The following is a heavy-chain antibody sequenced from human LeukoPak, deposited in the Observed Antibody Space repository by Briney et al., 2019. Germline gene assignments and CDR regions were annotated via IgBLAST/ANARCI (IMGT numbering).Heavy chain of an antibody. D-gene: IGHD1-1*01. V-gene: IGHV3-43*02. J-gene: IGHJ6*02. Sequence: PGGSLRLSCAASVFTLSSYSMHWVRQTPGKGLEWVSIISGDGDDIYYADSVRGRFTISRDNTRNSLYLQMHSLRTEDTAIYYCATDIFSLEGKCHSDGLSVWGPGTTVTVSS. CDR1: VFTLSSYS. CDR2: ISGDGDDI. CDR3: ATDIFSLEGKCHSDGLSV.